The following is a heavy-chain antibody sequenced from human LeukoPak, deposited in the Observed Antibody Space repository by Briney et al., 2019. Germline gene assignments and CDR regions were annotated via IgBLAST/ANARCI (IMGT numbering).Heavy chain of an antibody. V-gene: IGHV4-34*01. CDR3: ARSQPVLRYFDWLPTPHDY. Sequence: KPSETLSLTCAVYGGSFSGYYWSWIRQPPGKGLEWIGEINHSGSTNYNPSLKSRVTISVDTSKNQFSLKLSSVTAADTAVYYCARSQPVLRYFDWLPTPHDYWGQGTLVTVSS. J-gene: IGHJ4*02. CDR2: INHSGST. CDR1: GGSFSGYY. D-gene: IGHD3-9*01.